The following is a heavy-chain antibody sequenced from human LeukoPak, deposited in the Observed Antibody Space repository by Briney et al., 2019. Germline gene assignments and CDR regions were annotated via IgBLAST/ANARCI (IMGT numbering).Heavy chain of an antibody. J-gene: IGHJ4*02. D-gene: IGHD1-1*01. CDR1: GFTFGDYA. CDR3: TPANGDY. V-gene: IGHV3-49*04. Sequence: GGSLRLSCTASGFTFGDYAMSWVRQAPGKGLEWVGFIRSKAYGGTTEYAASVKGRFTISRDDSKSIAYLQMNSLKTEDTAVYYCTPANGDYWGQGTLVTVSS. CDR2: IRSKAYGGTT.